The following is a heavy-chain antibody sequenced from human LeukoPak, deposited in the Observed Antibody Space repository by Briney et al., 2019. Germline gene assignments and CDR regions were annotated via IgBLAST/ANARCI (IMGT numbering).Heavy chain of an antibody. Sequence: ASGKSAGKASGYTFTSYGINWMRQAPGEGLECRVGISPYNGDIRYAQNLQRRVTMTTDTCPITAYSELRILRSDDTAVYHCSRDRGRFTGTDDAFDIWGQGTMVTVSS. D-gene: IGHD1-14*01. CDR1: GYTFTSYG. V-gene: IGHV1-18*01. CDR3: SRDRGRFTGTDDAFDI. J-gene: IGHJ3*02. CDR2: ISPYNGDI.